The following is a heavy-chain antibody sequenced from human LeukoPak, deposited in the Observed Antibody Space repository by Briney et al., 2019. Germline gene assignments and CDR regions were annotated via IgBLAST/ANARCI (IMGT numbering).Heavy chain of an antibody. D-gene: IGHD2-21*01. Sequence: ASVKVSCKASGYTFTGYHMHWVRQAPGQGLEWVGTINPRGDITSYAQRFQGRVTLTEDTSTSTFYMELSSLTSDDTAVYFCARPAYCDGTNCGYWLDPWGPGTLVTVSS. V-gene: IGHV1-46*01. J-gene: IGHJ5*02. CDR2: INPRGDIT. CDR1: GYTFTGYH. CDR3: ARPAYCDGTNCGYWLDP.